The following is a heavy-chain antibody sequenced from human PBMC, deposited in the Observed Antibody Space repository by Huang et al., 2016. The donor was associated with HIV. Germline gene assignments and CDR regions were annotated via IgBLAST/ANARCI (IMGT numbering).Heavy chain of an antibody. Sequence: QVQLVQFGAEVKKPGASVKVSCKASGYTFTGYYMHWVRQAPGQGLEWMGCINPNRGGTNYAQKFQGRGTMTRDTSISTAYMELSRLRSDDTAVYYCARAFSGEPDDYWGQGTLVTVSS. CDR1: GYTFTGYY. CDR3: ARAFSGEPDDY. J-gene: IGHJ4*02. D-gene: IGHD3-10*01. V-gene: IGHV1-2*02. CDR2: INPNRGGT.